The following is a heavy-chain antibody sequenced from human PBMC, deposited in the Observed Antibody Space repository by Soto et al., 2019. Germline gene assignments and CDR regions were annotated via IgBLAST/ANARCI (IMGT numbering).Heavy chain of an antibody. CDR1: GYTFTSYG. CDR2: ISAYNGNT. CDR3: AREGKQLGGYYYYYGMDV. Sequence: ASVKVSCKASGYTFTSYGISWVRQAPGQGLEWMGWISAYNGNTNYAQKLQGRVTMTTDTSTSTAYMELRSLRSDDTAVYYCAREGKQLGGYYYYYGMDVWGQGTTVTVSS. D-gene: IGHD6-6*01. V-gene: IGHV1-18*01. J-gene: IGHJ6*02.